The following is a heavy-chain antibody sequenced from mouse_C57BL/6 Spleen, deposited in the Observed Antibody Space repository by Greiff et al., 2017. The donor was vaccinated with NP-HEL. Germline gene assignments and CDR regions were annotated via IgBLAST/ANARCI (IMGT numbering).Heavy chain of an antibody. V-gene: IGHV5-9*01. CDR3: ARQYGYDEYFDV. CDR1: GFTFSSYT. J-gene: IGHJ1*03. D-gene: IGHD2-2*01. CDR2: ISGGGGNT. Sequence: EVQGVESGGGLVKPGGSLKLSCAASGFTFSSYTMSWVRQTPEKRLEWVATISGGGGNTYYPDSVKGRFTISRDNAKNTLYLQMSSLRSEDTALYYCARQYGYDEYFDVWGTGTTVTVSS.